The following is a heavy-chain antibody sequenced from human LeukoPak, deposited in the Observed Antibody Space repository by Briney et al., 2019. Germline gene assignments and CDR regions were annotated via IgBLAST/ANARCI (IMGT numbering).Heavy chain of an antibody. CDR3: ARDKSVAATPLDY. J-gene: IGHJ4*02. CDR2: IKQDGREK. V-gene: IGHV3-7*05. Sequence: PGGSLRLSCAASVFTFSRYRMTWVRQAPGKGLERVANIKQDGREKYYVDSVKGRFTISRDNAKNSLYLQMNSLRAEDTAVYYCARDKSVAATPLDYWGQGTLVTVSS. D-gene: IGHD6-19*01. CDR1: VFTFSRYR.